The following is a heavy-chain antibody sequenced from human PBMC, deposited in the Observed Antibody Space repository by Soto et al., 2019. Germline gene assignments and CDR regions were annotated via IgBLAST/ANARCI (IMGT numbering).Heavy chain of an antibody. Sequence: EVQLVESGGGLVKPGGSLRLSCAASGFTFSSYSMNWVRQAPGKGLELVSSIISSSSYIYYADSVKGRFTISRDNAKNSLYLQMNSLRAEDTAVYYCARDTYFYGSGSYGPWGQGTLVTVSS. D-gene: IGHD3-10*01. J-gene: IGHJ5*02. V-gene: IGHV3-21*01. CDR1: GFTFSSYS. CDR2: IISSSSYI. CDR3: ARDTYFYGSGSYGP.